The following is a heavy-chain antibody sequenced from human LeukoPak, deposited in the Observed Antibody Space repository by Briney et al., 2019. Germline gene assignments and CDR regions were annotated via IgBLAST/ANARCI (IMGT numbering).Heavy chain of an antibody. Sequence: ASVKVSCKASGYTFTSYDINWVRQATGQGLEWMGWMNPNSGNTGYAQKFQGRVTMTRNTSISTAYMELSSLRSEDTAVYYCARGTRLRPIVVVPAVNWFDPWGQGTLVTVSS. V-gene: IGHV1-8*01. CDR2: MNPNSGNT. D-gene: IGHD2-2*01. J-gene: IGHJ5*02. CDR1: GYTFTSYD. CDR3: ARGTRLRPIVVVPAVNWFDP.